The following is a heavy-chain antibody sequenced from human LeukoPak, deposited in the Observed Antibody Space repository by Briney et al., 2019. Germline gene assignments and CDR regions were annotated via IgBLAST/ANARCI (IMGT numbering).Heavy chain of an antibody. V-gene: IGHV1-8*01. J-gene: IGHJ4*02. Sequence: ASVKVSCKASGYTFTSYDINWVRQATGQELEWMGWMNPNSGNTGYAQKFQGRVTMTRNTSISIAYMELNSLRSEDTAVYYCARRYYDILTGYYSLSSFDYWGQGTLVTVSS. CDR2: MNPNSGNT. CDR3: ARRYYDILTGYYSLSSFDY. CDR1: GYTFTSYD. D-gene: IGHD3-9*01.